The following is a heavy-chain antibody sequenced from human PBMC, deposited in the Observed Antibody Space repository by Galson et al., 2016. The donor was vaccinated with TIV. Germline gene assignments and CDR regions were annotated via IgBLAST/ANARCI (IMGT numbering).Heavy chain of an antibody. V-gene: IGHV3-30*03. J-gene: IGHJ4*02. Sequence: SLRLSCAASGFTFNRYRMDWVRQAPGKGLEWMAVISPDGTGQNYADSMKGRFTISRDHSKNTLYLHMNNLRVEDPAVYYCATDGRDAYNPYFDSWGQGTLVTVSS. CDR3: ATDGRDAYNPYFDS. D-gene: IGHD5-24*01. CDR2: ISPDGTGQ. CDR1: GFTFNRYR.